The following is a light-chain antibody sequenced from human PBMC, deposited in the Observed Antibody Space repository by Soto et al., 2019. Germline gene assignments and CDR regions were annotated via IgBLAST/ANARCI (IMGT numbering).Light chain of an antibody. Sequence: QSVRTQPASVSWSPGQSITISCTGTSSDVGGYNYVSWYQQHPGKAPKLMIYEVSNRPSGVSNRFSGSKSGNTASLTISGLQAEDEADYYCSSYTSSSTRVFGTGTKVTVL. CDR2: EVS. V-gene: IGLV2-14*01. CDR1: SSDVGGYNY. CDR3: SSYTSSSTRV. J-gene: IGLJ1*01.